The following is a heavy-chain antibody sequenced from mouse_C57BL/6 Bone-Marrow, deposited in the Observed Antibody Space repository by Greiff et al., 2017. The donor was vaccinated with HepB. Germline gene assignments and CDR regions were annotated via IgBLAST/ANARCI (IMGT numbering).Heavy chain of an antibody. D-gene: IGHD2-1*01. CDR3: ARSVARDGNYPYYFDY. CDR1: GYTFTSYG. CDR2: IYPRSGNT. J-gene: IGHJ2*01. Sequence: QVQLQQSGAELARPGASVKLSCKASGYTFTSYGISWVKQRTGQGLEWIGEIYPRSGNTYYNEKFKGKATLTADKSSSTAYMELRSLTSEDSAVYFCARSVARDGNYPYYFDYWGQGTTLTVSS. V-gene: IGHV1-81*01.